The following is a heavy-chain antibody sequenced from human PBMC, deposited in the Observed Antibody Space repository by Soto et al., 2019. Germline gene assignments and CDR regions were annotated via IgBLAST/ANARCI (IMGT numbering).Heavy chain of an antibody. J-gene: IGHJ4*02. CDR2: IYYSGST. CDR1: GGSISSYY. Sequence: QVQLQESGPGLVKPSETLSLTCTVSGGSISSYYWSWIRQPPGKGLEWIGYIYYSGSTNYNPSLKSRVTISVDTSNNQFSLKLSSVTAADTAVYYCARATLYFDPVWDYWGQGTLVTVSS. D-gene: IGHD3-9*01. V-gene: IGHV4-59*01. CDR3: ARATLYFDPVWDY.